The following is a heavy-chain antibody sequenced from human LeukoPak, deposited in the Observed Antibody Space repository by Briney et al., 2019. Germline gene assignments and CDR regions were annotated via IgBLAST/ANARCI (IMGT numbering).Heavy chain of an antibody. CDR3: ARPVGSGSYYYYYGMDV. CDR1: GGSFSGYY. Sequence: SETLSLTCAVYGGSFSGYYWSWIRQPPGKGLEWIGEINHGGSTNYNPSLKSRVTISVDTSKNQFSLKLSSVTAADTAVYYCARPVGSGSYYYYYGMDVWGKGTTVTVSS. J-gene: IGHJ6*04. V-gene: IGHV4-34*01. D-gene: IGHD3-10*01. CDR2: INHGGST.